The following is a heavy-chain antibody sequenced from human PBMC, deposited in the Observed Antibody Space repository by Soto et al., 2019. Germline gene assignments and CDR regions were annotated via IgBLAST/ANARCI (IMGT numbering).Heavy chain of an antibody. CDR3: AKDFFGWETSASSDY. CDR2: ISSGGGT. CDR1: GFTFSSYA. D-gene: IGHD1-26*01. Sequence: GGSLRLSCAASGFTFSSYAMNWVRQAPGKGLEWVSAISSGGGTYYADSVKGRFTISRDNSKNTLYLQMNSLRAEDTAIYYCAKDFFGWETSASSDYWGQGTLVTVSS. J-gene: IGHJ4*02. V-gene: IGHV3-23*01.